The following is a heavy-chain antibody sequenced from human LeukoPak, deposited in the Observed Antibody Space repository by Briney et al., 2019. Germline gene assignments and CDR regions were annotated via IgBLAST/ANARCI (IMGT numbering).Heavy chain of an antibody. D-gene: IGHD1-26*01. J-gene: IGHJ4*02. CDR1: GFTFSRNN. CDR3: ARADLSGSYFHPHFLDY. V-gene: IGHV3-30*02. Sequence: GGSLRLSCAASGFTFSRNNMHWVRQAPGKGLEWVAFIRYDGSNKYYTDSVKGRFTISRDNSKNSLYLQMNSLRAEDTAMYYCARADLSGSYFHPHFLDYWGQGTLVTVSS. CDR2: IRYDGSNK.